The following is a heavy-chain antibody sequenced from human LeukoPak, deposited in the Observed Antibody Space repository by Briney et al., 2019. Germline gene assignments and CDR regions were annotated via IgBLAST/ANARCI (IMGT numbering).Heavy chain of an antibody. J-gene: IGHJ4*02. CDR1: GGSISSGGYY. Sequence: SETLSLTCTVSGGSISSGGYYWSWIRQHPGKGLEWIGYIYYSGSTYYNPSLKCRVTISVDTSKNQFSLKLSSVTAADTPVYYCARERSRAGHFDYWGQGTLVTVSS. CDR3: ARERSRAGHFDY. D-gene: IGHD6-13*01. CDR2: IYYSGST. V-gene: IGHV4-31*03.